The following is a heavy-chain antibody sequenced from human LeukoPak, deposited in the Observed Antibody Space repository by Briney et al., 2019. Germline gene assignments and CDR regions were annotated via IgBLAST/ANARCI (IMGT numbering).Heavy chain of an antibody. Sequence: PSETLSLTCAVYGGSFSGYYWSWIRQPAGKGLEWIGEINHSGSTNYNPSLKSRVTISVDTSKNQFSLKLSSVTAADTAVYYCASGESDYYDSSGYMGFDYWGQGTLVTVSS. V-gene: IGHV4-34*01. D-gene: IGHD3-22*01. J-gene: IGHJ4*02. CDR2: INHSGST. CDR3: ASGESDYYDSSGYMGFDY. CDR1: GGSFSGYY.